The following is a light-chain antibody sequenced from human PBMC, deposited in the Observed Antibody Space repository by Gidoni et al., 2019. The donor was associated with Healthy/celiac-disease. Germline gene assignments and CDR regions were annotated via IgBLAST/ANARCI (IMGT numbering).Light chain of an antibody. Sequence: DIVLTQSPGTLSLSPGESATLSCRASQSVSSSYLAWYQQKPGQAPRLLIYGASSRDTGIPDRFSGSGSGTDFTLTISRLEPEDFAVYYCQQYGSSPWTFGQGTKVEIK. J-gene: IGKJ1*01. CDR2: GAS. V-gene: IGKV3-20*01. CDR3: QQYGSSPWT. CDR1: QSVSSSY.